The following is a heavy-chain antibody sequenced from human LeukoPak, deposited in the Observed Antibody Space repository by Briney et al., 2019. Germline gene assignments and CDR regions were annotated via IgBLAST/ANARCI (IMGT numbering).Heavy chain of an antibody. J-gene: IGHJ5*02. CDR3: AKTGPLQGGGYCSSTSCYGWFDP. CDR1: GFTFSSYA. D-gene: IGHD2-2*01. CDR2: ISDSGGST. Sequence: PGGSLRLSCAASGFTFSSYAMSWVRQAPGKGLEWVSAISDSGGSTYYADSVKGRFTISRDNSKNTLFLQMNSLRVEDTAVYYCAKTGPLQGGGYCSSTSCYGWFDPWGQGTLVTVSS. V-gene: IGHV3-23*01.